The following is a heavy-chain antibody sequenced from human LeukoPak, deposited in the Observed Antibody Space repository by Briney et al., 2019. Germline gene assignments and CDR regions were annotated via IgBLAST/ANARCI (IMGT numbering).Heavy chain of an antibody. D-gene: IGHD2-15*01. CDR3: ARDQVDYYYYYMDV. CDR1: GGSISSYY. CDR2: IYTSGST. V-gene: IGHV4-4*07. J-gene: IGHJ6*03. Sequence: SETLSLTCTGSGGSISSYYWSWIRQPAGKGLEWIGRIYTSGSTNYNPSLKSRVTISVDTSKNQFSLKLSSVTAADTAVYYCARDQVDYYYYYMDVWGKGTTVTVSS.